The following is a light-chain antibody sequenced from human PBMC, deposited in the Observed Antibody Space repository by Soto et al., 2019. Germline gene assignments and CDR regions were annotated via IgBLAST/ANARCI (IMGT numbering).Light chain of an antibody. CDR3: GAWDICLSYSV. V-gene: IGLV1-51*01. J-gene: IGLJ1*01. Sequence: QSVWRAPPPVSAAPGRKVTISCSGSSSNVGGNSGAWKQQRPGTATKLLIYDDNKRPAGIPARFSGSESGTRARLGVAGVLTGDDADYYCGAWDICLSYSVLGTGTKVNV. CDR1: SSNVGGNS. CDR2: DDN.